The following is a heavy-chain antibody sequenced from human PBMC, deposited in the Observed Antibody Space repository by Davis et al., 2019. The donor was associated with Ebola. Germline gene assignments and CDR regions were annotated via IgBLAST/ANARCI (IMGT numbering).Heavy chain of an antibody. V-gene: IGHV3-21*06. CDR1: GFPFRLYS. J-gene: IGHJ4*02. CDR3: ARAGGTVPAAIFDY. D-gene: IGHD2-2*01. CDR2: IDSSSTYT. Sequence: PGGSLRLSCEASGFPFRLYSMNWVRQAPGKGLEWASGIDSSSTYTHFADSVKGRFSISRDNAKNSLFLQMNSLRAEDTAVYYCARAGGTVPAAIFDYWGQGVLVTVSS.